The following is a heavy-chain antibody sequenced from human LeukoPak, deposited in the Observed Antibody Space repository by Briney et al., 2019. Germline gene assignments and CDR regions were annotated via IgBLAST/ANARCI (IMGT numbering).Heavy chain of an antibody. Sequence: ASVKGSCKVSGYTLTELSMHWVRQAPGKGLEWMGGFDPEDGETIYAQKFQGRVTMTEDTSTDTAYMELRSLRSEDTAVYYCATNLYCSGGSCYVFDYWGQGTLVTVSS. D-gene: IGHD2-15*01. CDR2: FDPEDGET. V-gene: IGHV1-24*01. J-gene: IGHJ4*02. CDR3: ATNLYCSGGSCYVFDY. CDR1: GYTLTELS.